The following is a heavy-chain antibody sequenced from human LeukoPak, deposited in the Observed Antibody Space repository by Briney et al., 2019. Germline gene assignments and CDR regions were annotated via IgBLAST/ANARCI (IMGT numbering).Heavy chain of an antibody. V-gene: IGHV3-21*04. CDR2: ISSSSSYI. Sequence: GGSLRLSCAASGFTFSSYSMNWVRQAPGKGLEWVSSISSSSSYIYYADSVKGRFTISRDNAKNSLYLQMNSLRADDTAIYYCARNQQLGGHSYYYYGMDVWGQGTTVTVSS. CDR1: GFTFSSYS. CDR3: ARNQQLGGHSYYYYGMDV. D-gene: IGHD3-16*01. J-gene: IGHJ6*02.